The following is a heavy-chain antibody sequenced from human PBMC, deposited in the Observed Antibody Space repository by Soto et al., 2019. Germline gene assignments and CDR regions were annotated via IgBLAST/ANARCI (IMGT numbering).Heavy chain of an antibody. CDR1: GFMFSNHG. Sequence: GGSLRLSCAASGFMFSNHGMHWVRQAPGKGLEWVAVIWSDGNNRYYADSVKGRFTISRDNSKNTVYLQMNSLRAEDTAVYYCVRGDNWNDEASDNWGQGTLVTVSS. CDR2: IWSDGNNR. J-gene: IGHJ4*02. V-gene: IGHV3-33*01. CDR3: VRGDNWNDEASDN. D-gene: IGHD1-1*01.